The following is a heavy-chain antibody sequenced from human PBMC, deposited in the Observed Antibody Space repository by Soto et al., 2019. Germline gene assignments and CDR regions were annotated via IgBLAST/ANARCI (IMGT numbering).Heavy chain of an antibody. CDR2: INPSGGST. V-gene: IGHV1-46*01. D-gene: IGHD3-10*01. J-gene: IGHJ4*02. Sequence: QVQLVQSGAEVKKPGASVKVSCKASGYTFTSYYMHWVRQAPGQGLEWMGIINPSGGSTSYAQKFQGRVTMTRDTSPSTVYMELSSLRSEDTAVYYCARDMVRGVTDYWGQGTLVTVSS. CDR3: ARDMVRGVTDY. CDR1: GYTFTSYY.